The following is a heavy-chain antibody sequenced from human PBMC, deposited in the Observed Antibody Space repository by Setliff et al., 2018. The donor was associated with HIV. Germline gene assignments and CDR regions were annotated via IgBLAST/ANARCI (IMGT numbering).Heavy chain of an antibody. V-gene: IGHV3-21*01. CDR2: ISGSGTYT. Sequence: GGSLRLSCVTSGFTFTSHSMNWVRLRPGKGLEWVASISGSGTYTHYADSVRGRFTVSRDNAKNSLWLQLDSLKVEDTALYFCVRSLSRNSSTYYWAFDFWGQGAPVTVSS. J-gene: IGHJ4*02. CDR3: VRSLSRNSSTYYWAFDF. CDR1: GFTFTSHS. D-gene: IGHD3-22*01.